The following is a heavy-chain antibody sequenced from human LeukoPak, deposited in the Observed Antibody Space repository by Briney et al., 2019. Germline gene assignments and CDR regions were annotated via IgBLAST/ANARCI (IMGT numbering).Heavy chain of an antibody. Sequence: GGSLRLSCAASGFTFSSYAMSWVRQAPGKGLEWVSGISGSGGSTYYADSVEGRFTISRDNSKNTLYLQMTSLRAEDTAVYYCAKAPWYYDSSGYYPYYFDYWGQGTLVTVSS. CDR3: AKAPWYYDSSGYYPYYFDY. J-gene: IGHJ4*02. CDR1: GFTFSSYA. V-gene: IGHV3-23*01. D-gene: IGHD3-22*01. CDR2: ISGSGGST.